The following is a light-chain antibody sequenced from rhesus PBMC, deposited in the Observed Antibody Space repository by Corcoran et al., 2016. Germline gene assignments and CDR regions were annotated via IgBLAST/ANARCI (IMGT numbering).Light chain of an antibody. J-gene: IGKJ4*01. CDR2: KAS. Sequence: DIQMTQSPSSLSASVGDSVTITCRTSENVNNYLNWYQQKPGKTPKLLIYKASTLQSWVPSRFSGSGCGTDYTFTISSLQPEDVETYYWQHGYGPPLTFGGGTKVELK. CDR1: ENVNNY. V-gene: IGKV1-74*01. CDR3: QHGYGPPLT.